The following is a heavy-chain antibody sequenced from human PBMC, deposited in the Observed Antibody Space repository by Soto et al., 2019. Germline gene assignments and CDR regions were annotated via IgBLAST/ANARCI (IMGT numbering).Heavy chain of an antibody. CDR3: TTVGIIDDAFDV. V-gene: IGHV3-15*01. J-gene: IGHJ3*01. CDR2: IKSKSDGGTK. D-gene: IGHD3-3*01. CDR1: GFTFSNAW. Sequence: EVQLVESGGGLVKPGGSLTLSCAASGFTFSNAWMSWVRQAPGKGLEWVGRIKSKSDGGTKDYAAHVKGRFTISRDDSKDTLYLHMNSMKTEDTAVYYCTTVGIIDDAFDVWGQGTMVTVSS.